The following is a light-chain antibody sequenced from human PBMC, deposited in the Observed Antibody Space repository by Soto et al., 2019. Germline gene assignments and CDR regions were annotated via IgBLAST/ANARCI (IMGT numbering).Light chain of an antibody. V-gene: IGKV3-15*01. Sequence: EIVMTQSPATLSVSPGDRVTLSCRASQSVSSNLAWYQQKPGQPPRLFIYGATSRATGVPARFSGSRSGTEFTLTISSLQSEDFAVYYCQQYAGSPQTFGQGTRLEIK. CDR1: QSVSSN. J-gene: IGKJ5*01. CDR3: QQYAGSPQT. CDR2: GAT.